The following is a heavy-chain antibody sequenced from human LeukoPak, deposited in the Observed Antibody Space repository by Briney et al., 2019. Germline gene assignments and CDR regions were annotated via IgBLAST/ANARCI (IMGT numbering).Heavy chain of an antibody. J-gene: IGHJ3*01. CDR3: ARNLVHQWNVFDF. CDR2: IKPDGSET. CDR1: RFTFSNHY. V-gene: IGHV3-7*01. Sequence: GGSLRLSCVASRFTFSNHYMSWVRRAPGKGLEWVATIKPDGSETFYVHSVKGRFTVSRDNAKNSLYLQMSSLRAEDTAVYHCARNLVHQWNVFDFWGLGTMVTVSS. D-gene: IGHD2/OR15-2a*01.